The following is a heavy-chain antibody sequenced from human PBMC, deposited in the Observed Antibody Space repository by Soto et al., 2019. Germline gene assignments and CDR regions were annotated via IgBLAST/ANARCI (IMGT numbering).Heavy chain of an antibody. CDR3: AKVKGRGHYDILTGI. CDR1: GITFSSSA. CDR2: ISGSGGST. V-gene: IGHV3-23*01. D-gene: IGHD3-9*01. J-gene: IGHJ4*02. Sequence: GGFLRLSCAASGITFSSSAMSWVRQAPGKGLEWVSAISGSGGSTYYADSVQGRFTISRDNSKNKLYLQMNSLRAEDTAVYYCAKVKGRGHYDILTGIWGQGILVTVSS.